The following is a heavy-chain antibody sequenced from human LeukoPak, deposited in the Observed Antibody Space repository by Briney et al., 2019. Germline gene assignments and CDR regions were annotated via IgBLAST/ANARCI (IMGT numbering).Heavy chain of an antibody. D-gene: IGHD6-25*01. Sequence: GRSLRLSCAASGFTFSSYDMHWVRQAPGKGLEWVAFIRYDGSNKYYTDSVRGRFTISRDNSKNTLSLQMNSLRVEDTAVYYCAKGNSGHSSGHFDYWGQGTLVTVSS. CDR1: GFTFSSYD. V-gene: IGHV3-30*02. CDR3: AKGNSGHSSGHFDY. CDR2: IRYDGSNK. J-gene: IGHJ4*02.